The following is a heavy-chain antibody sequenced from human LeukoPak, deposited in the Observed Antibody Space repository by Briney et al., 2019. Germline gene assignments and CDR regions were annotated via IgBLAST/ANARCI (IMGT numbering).Heavy chain of an antibody. CDR2: IYYSGST. V-gene: IGHV4-59*08. Sequence: SETLPLTCTVSGDSFSSYYWSWIRQPPGKGLEWIGYIYYSGSTNYNPSLKSRVTISVDTSKNQFSLKLSSVTAADTAVYYCARSSTSWTYYYYGMDVWGQGTTVTVSS. J-gene: IGHJ6*02. CDR3: ARSSTSWTYYYYGMDV. D-gene: IGHD2-2*01. CDR1: GDSFSSYY.